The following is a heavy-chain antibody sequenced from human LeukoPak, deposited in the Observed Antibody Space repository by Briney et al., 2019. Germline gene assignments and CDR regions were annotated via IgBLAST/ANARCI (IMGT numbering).Heavy chain of an antibody. D-gene: IGHD5-18*01. V-gene: IGHV4-59*01. CDR2: IYYSGGT. CDR1: GGSISSYY. CDR3: AIGYSYGFDY. J-gene: IGHJ4*02. Sequence: SETLSLTCTVSGGSISSYYWSWIRQPPGKGLEWIGYIYYSGGTNYNLSLMSRVTISVDTSKNQSSLKLSSVTAADTAVYYCAIGYSYGFDYWGQGTLVTVSS.